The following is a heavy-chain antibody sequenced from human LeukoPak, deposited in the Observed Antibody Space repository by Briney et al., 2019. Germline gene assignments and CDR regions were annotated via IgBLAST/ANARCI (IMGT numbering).Heavy chain of an antibody. J-gene: IGHJ4*02. CDR1: AGSISSSDYF. V-gene: IGHV4-39*01. CDR2: IYNSGST. Sequence: SETLSLTCTVPAGSISSSDYFWAWIRQPPGKGLEWIGSIYNSGSTYYNPSLKSRVTISVDTSKNQFSLKVSSVTAADTAVYYCARASSGYYWDFDYWGQGALVTVSS. CDR3: ARASSGYYWDFDY. D-gene: IGHD3-22*01.